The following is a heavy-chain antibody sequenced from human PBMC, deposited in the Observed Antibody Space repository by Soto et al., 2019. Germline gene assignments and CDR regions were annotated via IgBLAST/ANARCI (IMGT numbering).Heavy chain of an antibody. Sequence: GGSLRLSCAASGFTVTNYEMSWVRQAPGKGLEWVSYINGGGTAIKYADSVKGRFTISRDNARNSLYLQMNSPRDDDTAVYYCARENDGDAFDPWGQGTLVTVSS. CDR1: GFTVTNYE. J-gene: IGHJ5*02. D-gene: IGHD4-17*01. CDR3: ARENDGDAFDP. CDR2: INGGGTAI. V-gene: IGHV3-48*03.